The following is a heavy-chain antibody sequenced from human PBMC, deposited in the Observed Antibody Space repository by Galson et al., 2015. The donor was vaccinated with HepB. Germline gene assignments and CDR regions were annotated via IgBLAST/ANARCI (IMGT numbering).Heavy chain of an antibody. CDR3: TDVVPAAILHY. Sequence: SLRLSCAASGFTFSNAWMSWVRQAPGKGLEWVGRIKSKTDGGTTDYAAPVKGRFTISRDDSKNTLYLQMNSLKTEDTAVYYCTDVVPAAILHYWGQGTLVTVSS. CDR2: IKSKTDGGTT. J-gene: IGHJ4*02. V-gene: IGHV3-15*01. D-gene: IGHD2-2*01. CDR1: GFTFSNAW.